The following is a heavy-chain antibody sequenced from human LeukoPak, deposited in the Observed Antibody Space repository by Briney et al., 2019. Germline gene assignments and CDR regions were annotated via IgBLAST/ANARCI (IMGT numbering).Heavy chain of an antibody. V-gene: IGHV3-48*03. CDR3: ARDLSGDCYFDY. Sequence: PGGSLRLSCAASGFTFSSYAMHWVRQAPGKGLEWVSYISSSGSTIYYADSVKGRFTISRDNAKNSLYLQMNSLRAEDTAVYYCARDLSGDCYFDYWGQGTLVTVSS. CDR1: GFTFSSYA. CDR2: ISSSGSTI. D-gene: IGHD2-21*02. J-gene: IGHJ4*02.